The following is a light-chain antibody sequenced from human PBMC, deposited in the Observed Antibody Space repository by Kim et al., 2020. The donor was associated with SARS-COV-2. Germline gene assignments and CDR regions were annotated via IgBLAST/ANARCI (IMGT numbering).Light chain of an antibody. V-gene: IGKV3-11*01. CDR2: DAS. J-gene: IGKJ1*01. CDR3: QRRSNGPRT. CDR1: RGVDSN. Sequence: SPGKGATLSCRAGRGVDSNLAWYKRKPGRAPGFLIYDASKRATGTPARLGGSGSGTGFTLTIGGLGPEDFAVYYCQRRSNGPRTFGQRTKV.